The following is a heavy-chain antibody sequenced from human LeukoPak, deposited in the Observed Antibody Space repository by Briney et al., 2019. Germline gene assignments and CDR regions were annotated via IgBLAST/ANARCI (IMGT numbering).Heavy chain of an antibody. D-gene: IGHD2-15*01. J-gene: IGHJ4*02. Sequence: GSSVKVSCKASGGTFSSYAISWVRPAPGQGLEWMGGIIPIFGTANYAQKFQGRVTMTRNTSISTAYMELSSLRSEDTAVYYCARAPPKRRWVVVAASLDYWGQGTLVTVSS. CDR3: ARAPPKRRWVVVAASLDY. CDR2: IIPIFGTA. V-gene: IGHV1-69*05. CDR1: GGTFSSYA.